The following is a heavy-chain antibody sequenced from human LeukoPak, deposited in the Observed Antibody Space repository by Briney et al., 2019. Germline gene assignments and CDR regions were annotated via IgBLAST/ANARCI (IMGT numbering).Heavy chain of an antibody. CDR1: GYTFTSYG. J-gene: IGHJ4*02. Sequence: GASVKVSCKASGYTFTSYGISWVRQAPGQGLEWMGWISAYNGNTSYAQKLQGRVTMTTDTSTSTAYMELRSLRSDDTAVYYCARGSLYYYDSSGYYYPFDYWGQGTLVTVSS. CDR3: ARGSLYYYDSSGYYYPFDY. CDR2: ISAYNGNT. V-gene: IGHV1-18*01. D-gene: IGHD3-22*01.